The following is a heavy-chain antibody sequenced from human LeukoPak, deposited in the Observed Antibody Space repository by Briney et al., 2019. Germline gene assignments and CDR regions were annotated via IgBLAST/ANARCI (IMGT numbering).Heavy chain of an antibody. CDR2: IIPIFGTA. Sequence: PVKVSCKASGGTFSSYAISWVRQAPGQGLEWMGRIIPIFGTANYAQKFQGRVTITTDESTSTAYMELSSLRSEDTAVYYCASPQNGYSYGYYWGQGTLVTVSS. CDR1: GGTFSSYA. J-gene: IGHJ4*02. V-gene: IGHV1-69*05. D-gene: IGHD5-18*01. CDR3: ASPQNGYSYGYY.